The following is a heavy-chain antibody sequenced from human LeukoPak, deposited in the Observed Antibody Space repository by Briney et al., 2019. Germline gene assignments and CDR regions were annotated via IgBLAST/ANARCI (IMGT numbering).Heavy chain of an antibody. CDR1: GFTFSSYG. J-gene: IGHJ3*02. Sequence: GGSLRLSCAASGFTFSSYGMHWVRQAPGKGLEWVAVISYDGSNKYYADSVKGRFTISRDNSKNTLYLQMNNLRAEDTAVYYCAKDQLGYSYGWFWGAFDIWGQGTMVTVSS. V-gene: IGHV3-30*18. CDR2: ISYDGSNK. D-gene: IGHD5-18*01. CDR3: AKDQLGYSYGWFWGAFDI.